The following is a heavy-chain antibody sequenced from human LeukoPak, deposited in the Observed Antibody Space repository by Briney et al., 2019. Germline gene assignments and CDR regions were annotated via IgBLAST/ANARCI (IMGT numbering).Heavy chain of an antibody. CDR3: ARDWVTTSYSWFDP. J-gene: IGHJ5*02. D-gene: IGHD4-17*01. V-gene: IGHV3-7*01. CDR2: KKTVGSEK. Sequence: PGGSLRLFCAASGFIFRSHWMSWVRQAPGKGREWVANKKTVGSEKYYVDCVNGRVTISRDNAKNSLYLQMNSLRAEDTAVYYCARDWVTTSYSWFDPWGQGTLVTVSS. CDR1: GFIFRSHW.